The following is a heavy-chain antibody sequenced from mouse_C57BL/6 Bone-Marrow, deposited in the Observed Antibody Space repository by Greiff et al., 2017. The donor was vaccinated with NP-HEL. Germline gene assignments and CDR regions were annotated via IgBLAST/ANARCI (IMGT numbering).Heavy chain of an antibody. Sequence: VQLVESGAELVKPGASVKLSCKASGYTFTEYTIHWVKQRSGQGLEWIGWFYPGSGSIKYNEKFKDKATLTADKSSSTVYMELSRLTSEDSAVYFCARHEERIYDGYYGAWFAYWGQGTLVTVSA. CDR2: FYPGSGSI. CDR1: GYTFTEYT. D-gene: IGHD2-3*01. CDR3: ARHEERIYDGYYGAWFAY. J-gene: IGHJ3*01. V-gene: IGHV1-62-2*01.